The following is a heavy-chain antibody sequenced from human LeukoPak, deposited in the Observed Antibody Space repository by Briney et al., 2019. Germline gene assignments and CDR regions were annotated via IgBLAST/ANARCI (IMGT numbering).Heavy chain of an antibody. J-gene: IGHJ4*02. CDR2: INPNSGGT. D-gene: IGHD3-10*01. Sequence: ASVKVSCKASGYTFTGYYMHWLRQAPGQGLEWMGWINPNSGGTNYAQKFQGRVTMTRDTSISTAYMELSRLRSDDTAVYYCARGVRGVIFPYFDYWGQGTLVTVSS. CDR3: ARGVRGVIFPYFDY. CDR1: GYTFTGYY. V-gene: IGHV1-2*02.